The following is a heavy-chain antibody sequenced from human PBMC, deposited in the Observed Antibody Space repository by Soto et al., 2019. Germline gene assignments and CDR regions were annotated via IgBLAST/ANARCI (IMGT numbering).Heavy chain of an antibody. CDR1: GDSVSSNSVA. CDR3: ARISYRRPTPSFDY. V-gene: IGHV6-1*01. D-gene: IGHD3-16*02. CDR2: TYYRSRWYN. Sequence: SPTLSLTCAISGDSVSSNSVARNWIRQSPSRGLEWLGRTYYRSRWYNDYAVSVKSRMTINPDTSKNQFSLQLNSVTPEDTAVYSCARISYRRPTPSFDYSGPGTLVTVSS. J-gene: IGHJ4*02.